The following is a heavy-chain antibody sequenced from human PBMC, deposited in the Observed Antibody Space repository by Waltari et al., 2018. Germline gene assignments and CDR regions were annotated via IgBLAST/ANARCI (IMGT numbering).Heavy chain of an antibody. CDR3: AREDVLIKYSSSWYFDY. J-gene: IGHJ4*02. V-gene: IGHV1-69*08. D-gene: IGHD6-13*01. CDR2: FIPILGIA. Sequence: QVQLVQSGAEVKKPGYSVKVSCKASGGTFSSYTISWVRQAPGQGLEWMGRFIPILGIANYAQKFQGRVTITADKSTSTAYMELSSLRSEDTAVYYCAREDVLIKYSSSWYFDYWGQGTLVTVSS. CDR1: GGTFSSYT.